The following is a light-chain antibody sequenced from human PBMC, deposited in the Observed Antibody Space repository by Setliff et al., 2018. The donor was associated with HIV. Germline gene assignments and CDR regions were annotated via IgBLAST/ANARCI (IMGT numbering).Light chain of an antibody. CDR3: CSNTGSNTYV. CDR2: EGR. CDR1: SSDVGSYNH. Sequence: QSALTQPASVSGSPGQSITISCTGTSSDVGSYNHVSWYQQHPGKAPRLMIYEGRERPSGVSDRFSGSKSGNTASLTISGLQAEDDGDYYCCSNTGSNTYVFGTGTKVTVL. J-gene: IGLJ1*01. V-gene: IGLV2-23*01.